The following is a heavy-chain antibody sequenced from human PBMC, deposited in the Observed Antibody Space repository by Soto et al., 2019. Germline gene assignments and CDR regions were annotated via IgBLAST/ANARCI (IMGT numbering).Heavy chain of an antibody. J-gene: IGHJ6*02. D-gene: IGHD6-13*01. CDR3: ARALPQYSSSGDYYYGMDV. CDR2: INPNSGGT. Sequence: ASVKVSCKASGYTFTGYYMHWVRQAPGQGLEWMGWINPNSGGTNYAQKFQGWVTMTRDTSISTAYMELSRPRSDDTAVYYCARALPQYSSSGDYYYGMDVWGQGTTVTVSS. CDR1: GYTFTGYY. V-gene: IGHV1-2*04.